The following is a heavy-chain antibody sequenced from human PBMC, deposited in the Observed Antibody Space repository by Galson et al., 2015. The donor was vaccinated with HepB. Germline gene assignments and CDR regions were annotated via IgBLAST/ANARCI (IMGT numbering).Heavy chain of an antibody. CDR1: GFTFSSYW. CDR2: IKQDGSEK. CDR3: ARDQSVYLLGYGMDV. D-gene: IGHD2-15*01. J-gene: IGHJ6*02. Sequence: SLRLSCAASGFTFSSYWMSWVRQAPGKGLEWVANIKQDGSEKYYVDSVKGRFTISRDNAKNSLYLQMNSLRAEDTAVYYCARDQSVYLLGYGMDVWGQGTTVTVSS. V-gene: IGHV3-7*03.